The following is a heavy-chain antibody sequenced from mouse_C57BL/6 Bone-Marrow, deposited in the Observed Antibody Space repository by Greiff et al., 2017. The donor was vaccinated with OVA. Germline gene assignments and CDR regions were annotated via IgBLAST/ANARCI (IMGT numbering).Heavy chain of an antibody. V-gene: IGHV1-59*01. D-gene: IGHD1-1*01. CDR1: GYTFTSYW. J-gene: IGHJ2*01. Sequence: QVQLQQPGAELVRPGTSVKLSCKASGYTFTSYWMHWVKQRPGQGLEWIGVIDPSASYTNYNQKFKGKATLTVDTSSSTAYMQLSVRTSENSAVYYGASRGGYYYGSSPDYWGQGTTLTVSS. CDR2: IDPSASYT. CDR3: ASRGGYYYGSSPDY.